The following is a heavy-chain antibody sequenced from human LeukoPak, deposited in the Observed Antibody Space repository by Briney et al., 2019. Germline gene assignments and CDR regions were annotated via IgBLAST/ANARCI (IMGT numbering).Heavy chain of an antibody. J-gene: IGHJ4*02. D-gene: IGHD3-22*01. V-gene: IGHV3-7*01. Sequence: GGSLRLSCAASGLTFSSYWMSWVRQAPGKGLEWVANIKQDGSEKYYVDSVKGRFTISRDNAKNSLYLQMNSLRAEDTAVYYCARDEDSDFDYWGQGTLVTVSS. CDR2: IKQDGSEK. CDR1: GLTFSSYW. CDR3: ARDEDSDFDY.